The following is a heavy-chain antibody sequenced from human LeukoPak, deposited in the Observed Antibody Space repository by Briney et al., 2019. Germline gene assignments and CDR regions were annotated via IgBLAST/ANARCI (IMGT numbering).Heavy chain of an antibody. Sequence: PGRSLRLSCAASGFTFDDYAMHWVRQAPGKGLEWVSGISWNSGSIGYADSVKGRFTISRDNAKNSLYLQMNSLRAEDTALYYCAKVRAYGDYDAFDIWRQGTMVTVSS. CDR1: GFTFDDYA. CDR2: ISWNSGSI. CDR3: AKVRAYGDYDAFDI. J-gene: IGHJ3*02. V-gene: IGHV3-9*01. D-gene: IGHD4-17*01.